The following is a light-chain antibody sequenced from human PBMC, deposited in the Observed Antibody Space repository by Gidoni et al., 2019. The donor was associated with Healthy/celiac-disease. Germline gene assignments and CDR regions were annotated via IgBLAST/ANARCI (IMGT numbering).Light chain of an antibody. J-gene: IGLJ2*01. CDR3: SSYTSSSTYVV. V-gene: IGLV2-18*02. CDR1: SSDVGSYNR. CDR2: EVS. Sequence: QSALTPPPSVSGSPGQSATISCTGTSSDVGSYNRVSWYQQPPGTAPNLMIYEVSNRPSGVPDRFSGSKSGNTAYLTISGLQAEDEADYYCSSYTSSSTYVVFGGGTKLTVL.